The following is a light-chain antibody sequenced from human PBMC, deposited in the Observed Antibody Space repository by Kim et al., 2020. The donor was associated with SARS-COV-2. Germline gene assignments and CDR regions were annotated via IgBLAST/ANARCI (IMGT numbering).Light chain of an antibody. Sequence: ALGQTVRIKCQGDSLRIDYASWYQQKPGQAPVLVIYGKNNRPSGIPDRFSGSSSGNTASLTITGAQAEDEADYYCNSRDSSGNHVLFGGGTQLTVL. J-gene: IGLJ2*01. V-gene: IGLV3-19*01. CDR1: SLRIDY. CDR3: NSRDSSGNHVL. CDR2: GKN.